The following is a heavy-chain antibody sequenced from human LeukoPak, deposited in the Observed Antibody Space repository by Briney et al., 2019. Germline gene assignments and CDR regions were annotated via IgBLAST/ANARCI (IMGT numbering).Heavy chain of an antibody. J-gene: IGHJ4*02. CDR2: IYYSGST. CDR1: GFSFSSYS. V-gene: IGHV4-39*01. Sequence: GSLRLSCAASGFSFSSYSMNWIGQPPGKGLEWIASIYYSGSTYYNPSLKSRVTMSVDTSKKQFSLKLSSVTAADTAVYYCARHFGYSSGWQGFDYWGQGTLVTVSS. D-gene: IGHD6-19*01. CDR3: ARHFGYSSGWQGFDY.